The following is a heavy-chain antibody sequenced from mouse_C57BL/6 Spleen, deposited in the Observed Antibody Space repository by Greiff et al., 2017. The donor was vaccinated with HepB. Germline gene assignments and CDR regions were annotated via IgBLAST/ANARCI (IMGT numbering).Heavy chain of an antibody. J-gene: IGHJ2*01. CDR2: IDPEDGET. CDR3: ARSDGIYYFDY. CDR1: GFNIKDYY. V-gene: IGHV14-2*01. Sequence: EVKLEESGAELVKPGASVKLSCTASGFNIKDYYMHWVKQRTEQGLEWIGRIDPEDGETKNAPKFQGKATITADTSSNTAYLQLSSLTSEDTAVYYCARSDGIYYFDYWGQGTTLTVSS. D-gene: IGHD2-1*01.